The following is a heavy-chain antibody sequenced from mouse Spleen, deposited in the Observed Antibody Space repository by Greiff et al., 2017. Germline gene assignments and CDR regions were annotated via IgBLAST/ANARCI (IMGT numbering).Heavy chain of an antibody. CDR1: GYSFTNFG. CDR2: IYPRSGNT. CDR3: ARYGGYDASMDY. D-gene: IGHD2-2*01. Sequence: QVQLKQSGAELARPGASVKLSCTASGYSFTNFGISWIKQRTGQGLEWIGEIYPRSGNTYYNEKVKGKATLTADKSSSTAYMDVRSLTSEDSAVYFCARYGGYDASMDYWGQGTSVTVSS. V-gene: IGHV1-81*01. J-gene: IGHJ4*01.